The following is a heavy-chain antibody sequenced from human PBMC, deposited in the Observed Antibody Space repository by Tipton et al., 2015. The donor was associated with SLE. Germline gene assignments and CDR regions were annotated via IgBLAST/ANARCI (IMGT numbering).Heavy chain of an antibody. CDR2: IYYNGNT. D-gene: IGHD3-10*01. CDR1: GGSISGYY. V-gene: IGHV4-59*01. CDR3: ARVGFYGSGKTWDTDV. Sequence: LRLSCTVSGGSISGYYWSWIRQSPEKGLEWIGYIYYNGNTNYNPSLKSRLTISVDTSKNQFSLKLTSVTAADTAVYYCARVGFYGSGKTWDTDVWGKGTTVTVSS. J-gene: IGHJ6*03.